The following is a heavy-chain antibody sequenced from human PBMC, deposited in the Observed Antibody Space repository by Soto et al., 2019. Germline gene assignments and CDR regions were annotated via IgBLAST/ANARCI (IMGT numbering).Heavy chain of an antibody. J-gene: IGHJ4*02. CDR1: GFTFSSYA. CDR3: ERNGLLVPAAIVTLDY. D-gene: IGHD2-2*01. CDR2: ISYDGSNK. Sequence: QVQLVESGGGVVQPGRSLRLSCAASGFTFSSYAMHWVRQAPGKGLEWVAVISYDGSNKYYADSVKGRFTTTRENSKNTPYLQMNILSAEDTAVYYCERNGLLVPAAIVTLDYWGQGTLVTVSS. V-gene: IGHV3-30-3*01.